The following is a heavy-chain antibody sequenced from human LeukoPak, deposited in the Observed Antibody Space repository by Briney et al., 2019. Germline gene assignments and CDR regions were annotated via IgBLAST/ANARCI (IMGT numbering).Heavy chain of an antibody. Sequence: GGSLRLSCAASGFTFSSYGMHWVRQAPGKGLEWVAVIWYGGSNKYYADSVKGRFTISRDNSKNMLYLQMNSLRAEDTAVYYCAKSPVEMVNGRLDPWGQGTLVTVSS. CDR2: IWYGGSNK. CDR3: AKSPVEMVNGRLDP. J-gene: IGHJ5*02. V-gene: IGHV3-33*06. CDR1: GFTFSSYG. D-gene: IGHD5-24*01.